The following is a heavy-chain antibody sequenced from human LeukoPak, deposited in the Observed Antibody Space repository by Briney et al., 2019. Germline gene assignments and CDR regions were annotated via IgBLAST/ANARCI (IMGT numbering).Heavy chain of an antibody. D-gene: IGHD5-12*01. J-gene: IGHJ6*02. CDR3: ARGGSGYDSFYYYGMDV. V-gene: IGHV4-59*01. Sequence: SETLSLTCTVSGGSISSYYWSWIRQPPGKGLEWIGYIYDSGSTNYNPSLKSRVTISVETSKNQFSLKLSSVTAADTAVYYCARGGSGYDSFYYYGMDVWGQGTTVTVSS. CDR1: GGSISSYY. CDR2: IYDSGST.